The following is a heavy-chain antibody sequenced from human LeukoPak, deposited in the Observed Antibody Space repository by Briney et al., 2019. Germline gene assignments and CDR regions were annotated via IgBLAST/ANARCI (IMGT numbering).Heavy chain of an antibody. V-gene: IGHV3-23*01. Sequence: PGGCLRLSCAGSGFTLNSHGMSWARQAPGKGLEWVSAISNTDASTYHADSVKGRFTISRDTSKNTLSLQMNSLRAEDTAIYYCVRGTANYDYWGQGTLDTLSS. CDR2: ISNTDAST. D-gene: IGHD1-7*01. CDR3: VRGTANYDY. J-gene: IGHJ4*02. CDR1: GFTLNSHG.